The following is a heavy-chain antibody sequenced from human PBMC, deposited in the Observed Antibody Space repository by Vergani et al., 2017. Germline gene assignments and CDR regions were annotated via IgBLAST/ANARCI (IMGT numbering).Heavy chain of an antibody. Sequence: QVQLVESGGGVVQPGRSLRLSCASSGFTFNQYGMHWFRQAPGKGLECVAVTLYDGIIKQYADSVKGRFTISRDNSKSPMYLQMNSLRDEDTGVYYCARDLRLLYNRFDPWGQGTLVTVSS. CDR3: ARDLRLLYNRFDP. J-gene: IGHJ5*02. CDR1: GFTFNQYG. CDR2: TLYDGIIK. D-gene: IGHD1-14*01. V-gene: IGHV3-33*01.